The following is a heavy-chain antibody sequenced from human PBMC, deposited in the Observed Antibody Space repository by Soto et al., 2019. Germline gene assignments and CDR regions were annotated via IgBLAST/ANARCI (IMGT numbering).Heavy chain of an antibody. CDR1: GGSISSYY. D-gene: IGHD5-12*01. CDR3: ARREGHYDPPYYYYYMDV. V-gene: IGHV4-59*08. Sequence: SETLSLTCTVSGGSISSYYWSWIRQPPGKGLEWIGYIYYSGSTNYNPSLKSRVTISVDTSKNQFSLKLSSVTAADTAVYYCARREGHYDPPYYYYYMDVWGKGTTVTVSS. CDR2: IYYSGST. J-gene: IGHJ6*03.